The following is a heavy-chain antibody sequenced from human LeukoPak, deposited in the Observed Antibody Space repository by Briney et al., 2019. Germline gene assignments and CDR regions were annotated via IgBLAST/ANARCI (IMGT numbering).Heavy chain of an antibody. J-gene: IGHJ3*02. CDR2: IYYSGST. D-gene: IGHD4/OR15-4a*01. CDR1: GGSISISSYY. Sequence: SETLSLTCTVCGGSISISSYYWGWIRQPPGKGLEWIGSIYYSGSTYYNPSLKSRVTISVDTSKNQFSLKLSSVTAADTAVYYCARQSTIKAFDIWGQGTMVTVSS. V-gene: IGHV4-39*01. CDR3: ARQSTIKAFDI.